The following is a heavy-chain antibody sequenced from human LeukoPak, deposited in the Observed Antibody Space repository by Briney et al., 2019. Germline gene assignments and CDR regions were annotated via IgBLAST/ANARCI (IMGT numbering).Heavy chain of an antibody. V-gene: IGHV1-69*13. Sequence: ASVKVSCKASGGTFSSYAISWVRQAPGQGLEWMGGISRIFGTTNYAQKFQGRVTITADESTSTAYMQLSSLRSEDTAVYYCARDEGGDGYNFDYFDYWGQGTLVTVSS. CDR3: ARDEGGDGYNFDYFDY. CDR1: GGTFSSYA. CDR2: ISRIFGTT. D-gene: IGHD5-24*01. J-gene: IGHJ4*02.